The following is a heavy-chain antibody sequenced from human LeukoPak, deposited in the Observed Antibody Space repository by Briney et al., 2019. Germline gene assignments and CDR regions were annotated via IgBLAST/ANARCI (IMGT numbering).Heavy chain of an antibody. J-gene: IGHJ6*02. CDR3: AKDPAAIVPAAKGYYGMDV. V-gene: IGHV3-7*01. Sequence: PGGSLRLSCAASEFTFNRYWMSWVRQAPGKGLQWVANIKHDGSEAHYVDSVKGRFTISRDNAKSSLSLQMNSLRAEDTAVYYCAKDPAAIVPAAKGYYGMDVWGQGTTVTVS. CDR2: IKHDGSEA. D-gene: IGHD2-2*01. CDR1: EFTFNRYW.